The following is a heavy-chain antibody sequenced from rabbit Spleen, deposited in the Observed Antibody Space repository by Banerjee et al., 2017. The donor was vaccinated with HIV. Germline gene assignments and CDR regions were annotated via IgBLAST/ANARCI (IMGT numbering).Heavy chain of an antibody. CDR3: ARDLTGVIGWNFKL. CDR1: GFDFSTYS. V-gene: IGHV1S7*01. D-gene: IGHD1-1*01. Sequence: QLVESGGGLVQPGGSLKLSCKASGFDFSTYSMSWVRQAPGKGLEWIGYIEPIFGNTYYANWVNGRFTISSHNAQNTLFLQLSSLTAADTATYFCARDLTGVIGWNFKLWGQGTLVTVS. J-gene: IGHJ4*01. CDR2: IEPIFGNT.